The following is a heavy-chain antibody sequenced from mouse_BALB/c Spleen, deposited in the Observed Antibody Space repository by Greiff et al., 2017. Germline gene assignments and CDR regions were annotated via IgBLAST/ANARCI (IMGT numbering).Heavy chain of an antibody. J-gene: IGHJ1*01. D-gene: IGHD1-1*01. CDR2: IWGDGST. Sequence: VMLVESGPGLVAPSQSLSITCTVSGFSLTSYGVSWVRQPPGKGLEWLGVIWGDGSTNYHSALISRLSISKDNSKSQVFLKLNSLQTDDTATYYCAKETTVVAQRYWYFDVWGAGTTVTVSS. V-gene: IGHV2-3*01. CDR1: GFSLTSYG. CDR3: AKETTVVAQRYWYFDV.